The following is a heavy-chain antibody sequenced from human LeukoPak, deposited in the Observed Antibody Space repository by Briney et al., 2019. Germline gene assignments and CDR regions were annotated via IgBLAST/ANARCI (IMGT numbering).Heavy chain of an antibody. V-gene: IGHV4-39*07. J-gene: IGHJ3*02. CDR2: IYYSGNT. CDR3: ATQGDSSGFDAFDI. Sequence: SETLSLTCTVSGGSISSTNYYWGWIRQPPGKGLEWIGSIYYSGNTYYTPSLKSRVTISVDTSKNQFSLKLNSVTAADTAVYYCATQGDSSGFDAFDIWGQGTMVTVSS. D-gene: IGHD3-22*01. CDR1: GGSISSTNYY.